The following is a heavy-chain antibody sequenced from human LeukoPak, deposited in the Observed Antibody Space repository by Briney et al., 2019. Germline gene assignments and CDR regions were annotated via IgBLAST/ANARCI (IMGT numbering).Heavy chain of an antibody. CDR2: ISSSGTTI. V-gene: IGHV3-48*03. Sequence: PGGSQRLSCAASDFTFSSYEMNWVRQAPGKGLEWVSYISSSGTTIYYADSVKGRFTISRDYAKSSLYLQMNSLRAEDTAVYYCARGGGHSLDYWGQGNLFTVSS. J-gene: IGHJ4*02. CDR3: ARGGGHSLDY. CDR1: DFTFSSYE. D-gene: IGHD2-15*01.